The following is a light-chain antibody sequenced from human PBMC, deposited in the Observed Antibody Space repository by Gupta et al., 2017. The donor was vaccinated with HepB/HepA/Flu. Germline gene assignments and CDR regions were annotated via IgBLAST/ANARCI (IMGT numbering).Light chain of an antibody. Sequence: DIQLTQSPSTLSASVGDRVTITCRASQSISSWLAWYQQKPGKAPNLLIYKASTLESGVPSRFSGSGSGTEFTLTISSLQPDDFATYYCQRYDTYPLTFDPGTKVDIK. CDR3: QRYDTYPLT. CDR1: QSISSW. CDR2: KAS. J-gene: IGKJ3*01. V-gene: IGKV1-5*03.